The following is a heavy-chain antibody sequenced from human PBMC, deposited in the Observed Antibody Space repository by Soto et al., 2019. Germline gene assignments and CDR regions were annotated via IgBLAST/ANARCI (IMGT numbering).Heavy chain of an antibody. CDR3: ARDQGAIRGFLFDY. J-gene: IGHJ4*02. V-gene: IGHV3-7*01. D-gene: IGHD1-26*01. CDR2: IKEDGSEK. Sequence: GGSLRLSCAASGFTFNTYWMTWVRQAPGKGLEWVANIKEDGSEKHYGDSVEGRFTISRDNAKNSLYLQMDSLRAEDTGLYYCARDQGAIRGFLFDYWGRGTLVTVSS. CDR1: GFTFNTYW.